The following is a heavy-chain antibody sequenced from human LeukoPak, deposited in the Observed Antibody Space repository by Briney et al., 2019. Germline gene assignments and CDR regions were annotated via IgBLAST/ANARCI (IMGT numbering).Heavy chain of an antibody. V-gene: IGHV1-2*02. D-gene: IGHD3-10*01. J-gene: IGHJ5*02. Sequence: ASVKVSGKTSAYTYTGYYMHWVRRAPGQGLEWMGWINPNSGGTKYAQKFQGRVTMTRDTSINTAYMELSRLRSDDAAVYYCSRGSGEQWYNWFDPWGQGTLVTVSS. CDR2: INPNSGGT. CDR3: SRGSGEQWYNWFDP. CDR1: AYTYTGYY.